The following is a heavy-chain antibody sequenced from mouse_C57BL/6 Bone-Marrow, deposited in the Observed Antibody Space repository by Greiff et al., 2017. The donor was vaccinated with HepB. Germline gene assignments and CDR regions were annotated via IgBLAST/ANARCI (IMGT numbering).Heavy chain of an antibody. D-gene: IGHD2-2*01. Sequence: EVQLQEPGAELVRPGASVKLSCTASGFNIKDYYMHWVKQRPEQGLEWIGRIDPEDGDTEYTQKFKGKATMTADTSSNTAYLQLSSLTSEDTAVYYFTLWYGYVRYAMDYWGQGTSVTVSS. CDR1: GFNIKDYY. CDR3: TLWYGYVRYAMDY. CDR2: IDPEDGDT. V-gene: IGHV14-1*01. J-gene: IGHJ4*01.